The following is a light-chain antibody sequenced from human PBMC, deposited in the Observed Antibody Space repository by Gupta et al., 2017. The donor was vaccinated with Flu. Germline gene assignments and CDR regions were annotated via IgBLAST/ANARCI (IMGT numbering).Light chain of an antibody. Sequence: LAGYQQKPGQAPRLLIYVSSYRTAGIAERFSCSGSGTDFTLTISSLEPEDFAIYYCQHYGGSTPGSTFGPGTKVDIK. CDR2: VSS. J-gene: IGKJ3*01. V-gene: IGKV3-20*01. CDR3: QHYGGSTPGST.